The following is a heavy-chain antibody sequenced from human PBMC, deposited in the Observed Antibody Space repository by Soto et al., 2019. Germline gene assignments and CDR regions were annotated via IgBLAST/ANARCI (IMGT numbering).Heavy chain of an antibody. Sequence: SETLSLTCAVSGGSISSGGYSWSWIRQPPGKGLEWIGYIYHSGSTYYNTSLKSRVTISVDRSKNQFFLKLSFVTAADTAVYYCARSVFPWGQGTLVTVPS. CDR1: GGSISSGGYS. J-gene: IGHJ5*02. CDR3: ARSVFP. CDR2: IYHSGST. V-gene: IGHV4-30-2*01.